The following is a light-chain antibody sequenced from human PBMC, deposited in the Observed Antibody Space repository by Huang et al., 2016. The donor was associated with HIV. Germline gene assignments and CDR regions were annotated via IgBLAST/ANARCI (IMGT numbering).Light chain of an antibody. V-gene: IGKV3-15*01. CDR1: QRISNK. CDR2: GAS. J-gene: IGKJ5*01. Sequence: EIVLTQSPATLSVSPGETATLSCRAGQRISNKLAWYQQRPGQTPSLLIYGASTRATGIPARFTGSGSGTEFTLTISSLQSEDFAVYYCQQYSTWPPITFGQGTRLEIK. CDR3: QQYSTWPPIT.